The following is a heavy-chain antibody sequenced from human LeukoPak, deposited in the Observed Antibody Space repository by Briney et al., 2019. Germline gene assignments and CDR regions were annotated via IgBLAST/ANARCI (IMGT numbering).Heavy chain of an antibody. J-gene: IGHJ5*02. D-gene: IGHD2-15*01. CDR2: ISSSGSTI. CDR1: GFTFSDYY. CDR3: ARDSLLYNWFDP. V-gene: IGHV3-11*01. Sequence: GGPLRLSCAASGFTFSDYYMSWIRQAPGKGLEWVSYISSSGSTIYYADSVKGRFTISRDNAKNSLYLQMNSLRAEDTAVYYCARDSLLYNWFDPWGQGTLVTVSS.